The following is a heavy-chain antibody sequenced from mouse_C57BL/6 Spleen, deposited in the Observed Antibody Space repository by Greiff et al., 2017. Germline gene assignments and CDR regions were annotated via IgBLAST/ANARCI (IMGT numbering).Heavy chain of an antibody. CDR3: ARSENGNYFY. CDR2: IYPRDGST. J-gene: IGHJ2*01. CDR1: GYTFTSSD. Sequence: QVQLQQSGPELVKPGASVKLSCKASGYTFTSSDINWVKQRPGQGLEWIGRIYPRDGSTKYSEKFKGKATLTVDTSSSTAYMELHSLTSEDSAVYFCARSENGNYFYGGQGTTLTVSS. V-gene: IGHV1-85*01. D-gene: IGHD2-1*01.